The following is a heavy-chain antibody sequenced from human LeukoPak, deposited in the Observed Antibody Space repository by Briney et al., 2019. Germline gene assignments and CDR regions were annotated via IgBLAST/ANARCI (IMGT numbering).Heavy chain of an antibody. D-gene: IGHD3-10*01. CDR1: GFTFSNAW. J-gene: IGHJ4*02. Sequence: GGSLRLSCAASGFTFSNAWMSWVRQAPGKGLEWVGRIKSKTDGGTTDYAAPVKGRFTISRDDSKNTLYLQMNSLKTEDTAVYYCTTLAVRTVWFGELPFDYWGQGTLVTVSS. V-gene: IGHV3-15*01. CDR3: TTLAVRTVWFGELPFDY. CDR2: IKSKTDGGTT.